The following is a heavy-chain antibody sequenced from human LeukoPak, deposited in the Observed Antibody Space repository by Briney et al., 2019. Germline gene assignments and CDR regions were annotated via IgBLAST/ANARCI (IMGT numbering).Heavy chain of an antibody. Sequence: PGGSLRLSCAASGVTFSGNWMTWVRQAPGKGLEWVANIKQDGSEKYYVDSVKGRFTISRDNAKNSLYLQMNNLRAEDTAVYYCARGGGWDQLLFHYWGQGTLVAVSS. CDR2: IKQDGSEK. D-gene: IGHD2-2*01. CDR1: GVTFSGNW. CDR3: ARGGGWDQLLFHY. J-gene: IGHJ4*02. V-gene: IGHV3-7*01.